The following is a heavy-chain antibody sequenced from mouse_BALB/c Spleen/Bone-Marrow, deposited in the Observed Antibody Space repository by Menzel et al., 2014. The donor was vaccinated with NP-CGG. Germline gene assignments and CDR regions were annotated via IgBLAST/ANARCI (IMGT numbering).Heavy chain of an antibody. Sequence: EVKLVESGGGLVKPGGSLKLSCAASGFTFSDYYMYWVRQTPEKRLEWVATISDGGSYTYYPDSVKGRFTISRDNAKNNLYLQMSSLKSEDTAMYYCERGHDYDPAWFAYWGQGTLGTGSA. V-gene: IGHV5-4*02. J-gene: IGHJ3*01. CDR1: GFTFSDYY. CDR2: ISDGGSYT. D-gene: IGHD2-4*01. CDR3: ERGHDYDPAWFAY.